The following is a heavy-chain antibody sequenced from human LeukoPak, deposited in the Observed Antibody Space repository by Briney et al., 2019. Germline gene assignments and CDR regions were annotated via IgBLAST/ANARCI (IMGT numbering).Heavy chain of an antibody. V-gene: IGHV1-18*01. D-gene: IGHD1-26*01. Sequence: GASVKVSCKASGYTFTSYGISWVRQAPGQGLEWMGWISAYNGNTNYAQKLQGRVTMTTDTSTSTAYMELRSLRSDDTAVYYCATERSVGAIQYNWFDPWGQGTLVTVSS. CDR1: GYTFTSYG. CDR3: ATERSVGAIQYNWFDP. J-gene: IGHJ5*02. CDR2: ISAYNGNT.